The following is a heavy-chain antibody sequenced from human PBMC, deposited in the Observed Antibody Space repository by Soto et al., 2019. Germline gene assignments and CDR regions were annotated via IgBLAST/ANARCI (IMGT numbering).Heavy chain of an antibody. J-gene: IGHJ6*02. CDR2: ITGSSAST. CDR3: AKCPARNTYYYDSSGYHPPGYYYGMEV. Sequence: QAGGSLRLSCAASGFTFSSYVMSWVRQAPGKGLEWVSAITGSSASTYYVDSVKGRFTISRDNSKNTLYLQMHSLRAEDTAVYYCAKCPARNTYYYDSSGYHPPGYYYGMEVWGQGTTVTVSS. V-gene: IGHV3-23*01. D-gene: IGHD3-22*01. CDR1: GFTFSSYV.